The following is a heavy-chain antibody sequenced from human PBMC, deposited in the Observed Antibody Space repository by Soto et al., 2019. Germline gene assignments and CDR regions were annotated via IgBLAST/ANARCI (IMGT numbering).Heavy chain of an antibody. V-gene: IGHV1-18*01. CDR3: AGYGSLGYCSSTSCYMSEGYDYDMDV. J-gene: IGHJ6*02. CDR1: GYTFTSYG. D-gene: IGHD2-2*02. Sequence: QVPLVQSGAEVKKPGASVKVSCKASGYTFTSYGISWVRQAPGQGLEWMGWISAYNGNTNYEQKLQGRVTMTTDTCTSTAYMELRSLRSDHTAVYFCAGYGSLGYCSSTSCYMSEGYDYDMDVWGQGTTVTVSS. CDR2: ISAYNGNT.